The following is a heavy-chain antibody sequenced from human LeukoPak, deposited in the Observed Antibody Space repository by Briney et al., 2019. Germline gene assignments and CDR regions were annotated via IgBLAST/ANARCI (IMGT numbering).Heavy chain of an antibody. CDR1: KFTFRDAW. CDR2: VKSKVDGETT. V-gene: IGHV3-15*01. D-gene: IGHD3/OR15-3a*01. CDR3: TTHYDVLTGYYRADWFDP. J-gene: IGHJ5*02. Sequence: GGSLRLSCVGSKFTFRDAWMSWVRQAPGKGLEWVGRVKSKVDGETTDYASSVKGRFTDSRDDSKNMVFLQMNSLQTEDTAVYLCTTHYDVLTGYYRADWFDPWGQGTLVTVSS.